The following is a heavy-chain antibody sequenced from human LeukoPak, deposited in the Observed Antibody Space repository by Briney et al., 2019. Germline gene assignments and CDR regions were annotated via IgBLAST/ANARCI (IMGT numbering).Heavy chain of an antibody. CDR1: GFSFRSYW. Sequence: GGSLRLSCVASGFSFRSYWMDWVRQAPGKGLEWVANIKQDGIEKYFVDSVKGRFAISRDNAKNSLYLHMNNLRAEDTAVYYCAREAMVRGVPDAFDIWGQGTVVTVSS. CDR3: AREAMVRGVPDAFDI. D-gene: IGHD3-10*01. CDR2: IKQDGIEK. J-gene: IGHJ3*02. V-gene: IGHV3-7*01.